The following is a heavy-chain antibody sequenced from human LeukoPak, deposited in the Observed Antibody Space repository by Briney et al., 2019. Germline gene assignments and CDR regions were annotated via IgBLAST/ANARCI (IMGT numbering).Heavy chain of an antibody. CDR2: IYPSDSGS. Sequence: GESLKISCNASGYIFTTYWIGWVRQLPGKGLEWMGIIYPSDSGSRYYAAFEDQLTISADKSFRTAYLQLSRLQASDAAAVYCARGYSTSSAFAYCGQGTLVTVSS. J-gene: IGHJ4*02. CDR3: ARGYSTSSAFAY. D-gene: IGHD6-13*01. V-gene: IGHV5-51*01. CDR1: GYIFTTYW.